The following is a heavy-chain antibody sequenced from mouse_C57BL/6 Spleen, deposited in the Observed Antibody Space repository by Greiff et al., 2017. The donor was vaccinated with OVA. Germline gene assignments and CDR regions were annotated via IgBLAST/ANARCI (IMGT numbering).Heavy chain of an antibody. CDR3: AKGSSGYPAWFAY. CDR1: GYTFTSYW. D-gene: IGHD3-2*02. V-gene: IGHV1-74*01. Sequence: QVQLKQSGAELVKPGASVKVSCKASGYTFTSYWMHWVKQRPGQGLEWIGRIHPSDSDTNYNQKFKGKATLTVDKSSSTAYMQLSSLTSEDSAVYYCAKGSSGYPAWFAYWGQGTLVTVSA. CDR2: IHPSDSDT. J-gene: IGHJ3*01.